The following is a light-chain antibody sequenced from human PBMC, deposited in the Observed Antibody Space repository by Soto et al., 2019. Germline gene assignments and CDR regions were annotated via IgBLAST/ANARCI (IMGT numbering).Light chain of an antibody. J-gene: IGKJ1*01. CDR1: QSISSD. V-gene: IGKV1-39*01. CDR2: DAS. CDR3: QHYVTSLTT. Sequence: DIQMTQSPFSLSASVADRVTITCRTSQSISSDLNWYQQKAGKAPNPLIYDASSLKSGVPARFSGSGSGTDFTLTISRLEPEDFAVYYCQHYVTSLTTFGQGTKVDIK.